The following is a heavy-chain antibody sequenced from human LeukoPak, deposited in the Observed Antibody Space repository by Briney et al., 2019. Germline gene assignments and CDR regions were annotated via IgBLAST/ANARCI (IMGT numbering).Heavy chain of an antibody. CDR1: GFTFSSYV. V-gene: IGHV3-23*01. CDR2: ISGSGGST. D-gene: IGHD6-13*01. J-gene: IGHJ3*02. CDR3: AKDLPMYSSSWHAFDI. Sequence: GGSLRLSCAASGFTFSSYVMSWVRQAPGKGLEWVSAISGSGGSTYYADSAKGRFTISRDNSKNTLYLQMNSLRAEDTAVYYCAKDLPMYSSSWHAFDIWGQGTMVTVSS.